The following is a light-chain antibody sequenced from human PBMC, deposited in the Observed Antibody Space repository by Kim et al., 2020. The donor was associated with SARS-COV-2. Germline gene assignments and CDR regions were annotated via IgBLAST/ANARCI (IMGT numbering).Light chain of an antibody. CDR1: QSLNSN. CDR2: GAS. CDR3: QQYNNWPHT. V-gene: IGKV3-15*01. J-gene: IGKJ2*01. Sequence: EIVMTQSPATLSVSPGERATLSCRASQSLNSNLAWYQQKPGQAPRLLIYGASTRATGIPARFSGSGSGTEFTLTISSLQSEDFAVYHCQQYNNWPHTFGQGTKLEI.